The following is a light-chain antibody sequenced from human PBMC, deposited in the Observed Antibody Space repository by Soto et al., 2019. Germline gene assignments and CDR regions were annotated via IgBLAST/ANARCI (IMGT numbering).Light chain of an antibody. CDR1: QSVSSY. V-gene: IGKV3-11*01. Sequence: VLTQSPATLSLSPGERAALSCRASQSVSSYLAWYQQKPGQAPRLLIYDASNRATGIPARFSGGGSGTDFTLTISSLEPEDFAVYYCQQRSNWPLTFGPGTKVDIK. CDR3: QQRSNWPLT. J-gene: IGKJ3*01. CDR2: DAS.